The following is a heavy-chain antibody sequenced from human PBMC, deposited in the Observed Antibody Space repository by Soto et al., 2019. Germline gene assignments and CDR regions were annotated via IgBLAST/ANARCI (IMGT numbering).Heavy chain of an antibody. CDR2: ISCCGGST. J-gene: IGHJ4*02. CDR3: AKADGEQWLVPHLDN. V-gene: IGHV3-23*01. Sequence: EVQLLESGGGVVQPGGSLRLSCVASGFNFKKFAMAWVRQAPVEVLEWVSGISCCGGSTSYADFVKGRFSIARDDSTNTLSLQMNSLRVEDTAQYYGAKADGEQWLVPHLDNWGQGTLVTVS. D-gene: IGHD6-19*01. CDR1: GFNFKKFA.